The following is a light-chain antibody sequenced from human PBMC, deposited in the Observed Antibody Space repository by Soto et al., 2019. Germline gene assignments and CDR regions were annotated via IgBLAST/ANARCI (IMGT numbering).Light chain of an antibody. CDR1: SSDVGAYNY. Sequence: QSALTQPASVSGSPGQSITISCTGTSSDVGAYNYVSWYRQHPGKGPELIIYKVTDRPSGVSSRFSGSKSGNTASLTISGLQAEDEADYYCSSYTTSSTWVFGGVTKLTVL. J-gene: IGLJ3*02. CDR2: KVT. CDR3: SSYTTSSTWV. V-gene: IGLV2-14*01.